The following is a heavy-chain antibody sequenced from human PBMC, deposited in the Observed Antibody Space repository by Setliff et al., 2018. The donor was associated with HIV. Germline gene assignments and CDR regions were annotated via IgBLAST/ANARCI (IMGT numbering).Heavy chain of an antibody. CDR3: TAMGVEVVSYYYGMDV. CDR2: IYPGDSDT. Sequence: PGESLKISCKGSGYSFTSYWIGWVRQMPGKGLEWMGIIYPGDSDTRYSPSFQGQVTISADKSISTAYLQWSSLKASDTAKYYCTAMGVEVVSYYYGMDVWGQGTTVTVSS. J-gene: IGHJ6*02. D-gene: IGHD2-2*01. CDR1: GYSFTSYW. V-gene: IGHV5-51*01.